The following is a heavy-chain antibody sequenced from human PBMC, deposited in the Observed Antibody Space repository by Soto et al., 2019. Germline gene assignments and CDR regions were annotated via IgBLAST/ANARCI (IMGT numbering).Heavy chain of an antibody. CDR1: GGSISSGGYY. V-gene: IGHV4-31*03. J-gene: IGHJ4*02. CDR3: ARGFRSGYFDY. Sequence: SETLSLTCTVSGGSISSGGYYWSWIRQHPGKGLEWIGYIYYSGSTYYNPSLKSRVTISVDTSKNQFSLKLSSVTAADTAVYYCARGFRSGYFDYWGQGTLVTVPQ. D-gene: IGHD3-22*01. CDR2: IYYSGST.